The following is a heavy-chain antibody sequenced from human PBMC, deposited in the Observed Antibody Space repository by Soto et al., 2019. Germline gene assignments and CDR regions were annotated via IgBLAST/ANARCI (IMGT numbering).Heavy chain of an antibody. CDR1: GGTFSSYA. CDR2: IIPIFGTA. Sequence: QVQLVQSGAEVKKPGSSVKVSCKASGGTFSSYAISWVRQAPGQGLEWMGGIIPIFGTANYAQKFQGRVTITADKDTSTAYMELSSLRSEDTAVYYCASKGASYYYDSSGYRSLDYWGQGTLVTVSS. V-gene: IGHV1-69*06. CDR3: ASKGASYYYDSSGYRSLDY. D-gene: IGHD3-22*01. J-gene: IGHJ4*02.